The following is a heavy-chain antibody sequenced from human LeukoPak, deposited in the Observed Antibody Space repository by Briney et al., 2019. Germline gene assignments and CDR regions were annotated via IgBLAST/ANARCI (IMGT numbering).Heavy chain of an antibody. CDR2: ISSSSSYR. Sequence: PGVSLRLSCAASGFTFSSYSMNWVRQAPGKGLEWVSSISSSSSYRYYADSVKGRFTISRDNAKNSLYLQMNSLRAEDTAVYYCARPSGGYDYYSDYWGQASLV. V-gene: IGHV3-21*01. D-gene: IGHD5-12*01. CDR3: ARPSGGYDYYSDY. CDR1: GFTFSSYS. J-gene: IGHJ4*02.